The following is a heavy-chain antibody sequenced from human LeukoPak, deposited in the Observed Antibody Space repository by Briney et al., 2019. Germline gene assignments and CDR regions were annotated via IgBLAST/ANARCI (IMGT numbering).Heavy chain of an antibody. D-gene: IGHD5-18*01. V-gene: IGHV3-23*01. CDR3: AKGQADTAMVSVYYYYYYGMDV. J-gene: IGHJ6*02. Sequence: GGSLRLSCAASGFTFSSYAMSWVRQAPGKGLEWVSAISGSGGSTYYADSVKGRFTISRDNSKNTLYLQMNSLRAEDTAVYYCAKGQADTAMVSVYYYYYYGMDVWGQGTTVTVSS. CDR1: GFTFSSYA. CDR2: ISGSGGST.